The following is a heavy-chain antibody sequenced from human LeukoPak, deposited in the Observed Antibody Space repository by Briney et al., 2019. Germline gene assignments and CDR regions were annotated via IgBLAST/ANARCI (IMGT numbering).Heavy chain of an antibody. J-gene: IGHJ4*02. V-gene: IGHV3-48*04. CDR1: GFTFSSNS. CDR2: ISSTGGTI. D-gene: IGHD1-26*01. CDR3: ARDHSGSYCSY. Sequence: GGSLRLSCAASGFTFSSNSMNWVRQAPGKGLEWVSYISSTGGTIYYADSMKGRVTISRDNAKNSMYLQMNSLRAEDTAVYYCARDHSGSYCSYWGEGTLVTVSS.